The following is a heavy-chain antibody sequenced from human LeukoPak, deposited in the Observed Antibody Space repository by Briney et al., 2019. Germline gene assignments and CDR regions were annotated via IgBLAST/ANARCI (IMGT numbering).Heavy chain of an antibody. CDR2: IYTRGST. J-gene: IGHJ5*02. CDR1: GGSISSYY. CDR3: ARDLYGDYVEINWFDP. Sequence: NSSETLSLTCTVSGGSISSYYWSWIRRPAGKGLEWIGRIYTRGSTNYNPSLKSRVTMSVDTSKNQFSLKLSSVTAADTAVYYCARDLYGDYVEINWFDPWGQGTLVTVSS. D-gene: IGHD4-17*01. V-gene: IGHV4-4*07.